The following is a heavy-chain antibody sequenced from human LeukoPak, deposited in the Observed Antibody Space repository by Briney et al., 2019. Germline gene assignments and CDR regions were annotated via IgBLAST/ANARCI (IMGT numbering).Heavy chain of an antibody. CDR3: ARAPNYGDRAY. CDR1: GFTVSSNY. V-gene: IGHV3-53*01. J-gene: IGHJ4*02. D-gene: IGHD4-17*01. Sequence: GGSLRLSCAASGFTVSSNYMSWVRQAPGKGLEWVSVIYSGGSTYYADSVKGRFTISRDNSKNTLYLQMNSLRAEDTAAYYCARAPNYGDRAYWGQGTLVTVSS. CDR2: IYSGGST.